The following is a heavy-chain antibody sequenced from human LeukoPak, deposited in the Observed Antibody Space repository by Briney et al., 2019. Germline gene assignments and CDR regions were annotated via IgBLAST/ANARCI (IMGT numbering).Heavy chain of an antibody. V-gene: IGHV4-59*08. CDR3: ARHEESAYKYALDY. CDR1: GASISSYY. Sequence: SETLSLTCTVSGASISSYYWSWIRQPPGKGLEWIAYISYSGSTNYNPSLKSRLTISIDTSKNQFSLKLNSVIAADTAVYYCARHEESAYKYALDYWGQGTLVTVSS. J-gene: IGHJ4*02. CDR2: ISYSGST. D-gene: IGHD2-2*01.